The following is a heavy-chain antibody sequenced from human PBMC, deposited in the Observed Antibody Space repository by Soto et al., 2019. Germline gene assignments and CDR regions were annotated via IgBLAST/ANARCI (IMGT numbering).Heavy chain of an antibody. D-gene: IGHD3-10*01. CDR3: AREGVHNYTEYYFDY. CDR1: GFTFSYYP. CDR2: ISGVRDYI. J-gene: IGHJ4*02. V-gene: IGHV3-21*06. Sequence: GGSLRLSCAASGFTFSYYPLHWVRRPHGKGLEWVSSISGVRDYIRYADSVKGRFAISRDNAKTSLYLQMNSLTAEDTAVYYCAREGVHNYTEYYFDYWGQGTLVTVSS.